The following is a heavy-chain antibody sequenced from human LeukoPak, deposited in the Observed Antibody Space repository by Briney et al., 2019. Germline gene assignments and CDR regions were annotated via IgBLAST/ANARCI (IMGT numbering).Heavy chain of an antibody. CDR2: INTGNGNT. D-gene: IGHD3-10*01. J-gene: IGHJ4*02. Sequence: VASVKVSCKASGYTFTNYAMHWVRQAPGQRREWMGWINTGNGNTKYSQEFQGRVNITRDTSANTAYMELSSLRAEDTAVYYCAADRGSGSPYYWGQGTLVTVSS. CDR3: AADRGSGSPYY. CDR1: GYTFTNYA. V-gene: IGHV1-3*03.